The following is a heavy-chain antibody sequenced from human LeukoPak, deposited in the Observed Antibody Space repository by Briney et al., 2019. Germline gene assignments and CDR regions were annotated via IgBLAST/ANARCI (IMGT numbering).Heavy chain of an antibody. CDR2: IYYSGST. D-gene: IGHD3-10*01. CDR3: ARGDYYGSQDYYYYYMDV. J-gene: IGHJ6*03. CDR1: GGSISSYY. V-gene: IGHV4-59*01. Sequence: SETLSLTCTVSGGSISSYYWSWIRQPPGKGLEWIGYIYYSGSTNYNPSLKSRVTISVDTSKNQFSLKLSSVTAADTAVYYCARGDYYGSQDYYYYYMDVWGKGTTVTVSS.